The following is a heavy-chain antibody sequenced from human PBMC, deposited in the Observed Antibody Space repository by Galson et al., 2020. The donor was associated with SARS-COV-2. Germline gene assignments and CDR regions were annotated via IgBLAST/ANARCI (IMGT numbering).Heavy chain of an antibody. D-gene: IGHD2-2*01. V-gene: IGHV1-2*02. Sequence: ASVKVSCKASGYTFTGYQLHWVRQAPGQGLEWMGWITPKSGVTKYAQKFQGRVTMTRDTSLTTHYMELRRLSSDDTAVYYCTTEDSTSFDFWGQGSLVTVSS. CDR1: GYTFTGYQ. CDR3: TTEDSTSFDF. J-gene: IGHJ4*02. CDR2: ITPKSGVT.